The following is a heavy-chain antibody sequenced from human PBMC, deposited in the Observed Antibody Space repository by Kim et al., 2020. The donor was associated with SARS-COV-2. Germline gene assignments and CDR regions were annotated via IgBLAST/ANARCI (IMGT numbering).Heavy chain of an antibody. CDR3: ARERDTAMVYYYYYGMDI. CDR2: INPSGGST. CDR1: GYTFTSYY. J-gene: IGHJ6*02. V-gene: IGHV1-46*01. D-gene: IGHD5-18*01. Sequence: ASVKVSCKASGYTFTSYYMHWVRQAPGQGLEWMGIINPSGGSTSYAQKFQGRVTMTRDTSTSTVYMELSSLRSEDTAVYYCARERDTAMVYYYYYGMDIWGQGTTVTVSS.